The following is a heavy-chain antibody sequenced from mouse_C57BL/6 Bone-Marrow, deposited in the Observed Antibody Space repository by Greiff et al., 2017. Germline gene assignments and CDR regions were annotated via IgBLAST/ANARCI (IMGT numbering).Heavy chain of an antibody. CDR3: ARRTFYYDYDSPYYAMDY. V-gene: IGHV8-12*01. J-gene: IGHJ4*01. CDR2: IYWDDDK. D-gene: IGHD2-4*01. CDR1: GFSLSTSGMG. Sequence: QVTLKESGPGILQSSQTLSLTCSFSGFSLSTSGMGVSWIRQPSGKGLEWLAHIYWDDDKRYNPSLKSRLTISKDTSRNQVFLKITSVDTADTATYYCARRTFYYDYDSPYYAMDYWGQGTSVTVSS.